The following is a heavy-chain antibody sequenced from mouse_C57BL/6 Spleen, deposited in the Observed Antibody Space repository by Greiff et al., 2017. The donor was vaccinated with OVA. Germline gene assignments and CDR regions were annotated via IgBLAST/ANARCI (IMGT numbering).Heavy chain of an antibody. V-gene: IGHV1-63*01. J-gene: IGHJ4*01. D-gene: IGHD2-5*01. CDR2: IYPGGGYT. Sequence: QVQLQQSGAELVRPGTSVKMSCKASGYTFTNYWIGWAKQRPGHGLEWIGDIYPGGGYTNYNEKFKGKATLTADKSSSTAYMQFSSLTSEDSAIYYCARGDYSNYVNYAMDYWGQGTSVTVSS. CDR3: ARGDYSNYVNYAMDY. CDR1: GYTFTNYW.